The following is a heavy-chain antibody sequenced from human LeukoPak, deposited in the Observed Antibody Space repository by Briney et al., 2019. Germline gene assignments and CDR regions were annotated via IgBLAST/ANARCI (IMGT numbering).Heavy chain of an antibody. D-gene: IGHD3-10*01. V-gene: IGHV3-33*01. J-gene: IGHJ4*02. CDR2: IGEDGSNE. CDR3: VRARWGVVIAPGDN. Sequence: GGSLRLSCTASEFTFSNYGMHWVRQAPGKGLEWVAVIGEDGSNEYYADSVKGRFTVSRDNSKNTLYLHMNSLRVEDTAVYYCVRARWGVVIAPGDNWGQGTLVSVSS. CDR1: EFTFSNYG.